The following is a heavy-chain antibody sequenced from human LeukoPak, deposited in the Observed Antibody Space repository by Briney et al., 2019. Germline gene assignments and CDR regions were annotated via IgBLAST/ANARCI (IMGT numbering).Heavy chain of an antibody. D-gene: IGHD3-22*01. J-gene: IGHJ4*02. V-gene: IGHV3-23*01. CDR1: GSTFSSYA. Sequence: GGSLRLSCAASGSTFSSYAMSWVRQAPGKGLEWVSAISGSGGSTYYADSVKGRFTISRDNSKNTLYLQMNSLRAEDTAVYYCAKAVGDRPYDSSGYYYDYWGQGTLVTVSS. CDR2: ISGSGGST. CDR3: AKAVGDRPYDSSGYYYDY.